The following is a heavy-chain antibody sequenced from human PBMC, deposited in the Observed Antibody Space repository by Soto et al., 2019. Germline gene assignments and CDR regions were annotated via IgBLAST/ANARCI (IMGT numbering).Heavy chain of an antibody. CDR1: GGSISSYY. CDR2: IYYSGST. J-gene: IGHJ4*02. D-gene: IGHD2-15*01. V-gene: IGHV4-59*01. CDR3: ARVTPLGGYDY. Sequence: SETLSLTCTVSGGSISSYYWSWIRQPPGKGLEWIGYIYYSGSTNYNPSLKSRVTISVDTSKNQFSLKLSSVTAADTAVYYCARVTPLGGYDYWRQGTLVTVSS.